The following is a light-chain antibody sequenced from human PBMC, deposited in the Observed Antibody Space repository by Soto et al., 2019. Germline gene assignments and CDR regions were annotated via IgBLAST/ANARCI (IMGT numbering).Light chain of an antibody. CDR3: QQHGISHIT. V-gene: IGKV3-20*01. J-gene: IGKJ5*01. Sequence: VIPPSPSSLSVPHGERATLSCRASQSVSSTYLIWYQQKPGQAPRLLIYGASSRATGVPDRYSGGGSGTDFTLTISRLEPGDFAVYYCQQHGISHITFGQGTRLEIK. CDR1: QSVSSTY. CDR2: GAS.